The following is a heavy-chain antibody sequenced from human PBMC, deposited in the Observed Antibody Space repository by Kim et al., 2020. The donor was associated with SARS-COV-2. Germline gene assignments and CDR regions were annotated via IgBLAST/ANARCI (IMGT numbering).Heavy chain of an antibody. CDR3: AVAGYCSSTSCYLANNYYGMDV. D-gene: IGHD2-2*01. Sequence: SVKVSCKASGGTFSSYAISWVRQAPGQGLEWMGGIIPIFGTANYAQKFQGRVTITADESTSTAYMELSSLRSEDTAEYYCAVAGYCSSTSCYLANNYYGMDVWGQGTTVTVSS. CDR2: IIPIFGTA. V-gene: IGHV1-69*13. CDR1: GGTFSSYA. J-gene: IGHJ6*02.